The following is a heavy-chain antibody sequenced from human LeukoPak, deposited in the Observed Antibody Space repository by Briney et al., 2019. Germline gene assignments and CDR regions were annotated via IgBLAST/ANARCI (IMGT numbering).Heavy chain of an antibody. CDR3: AQLERRTAFDI. Sequence: SESLSLTCTASGGSISSRYIYWGWLRQPPGKGLEWIGFDYYTGNTFYHPTLKTRVTISVDSSKIQFSLGLASLTAADSAVYYCAQLERRTAFDIWGPGTMVVVSS. J-gene: IGHJ3*02. D-gene: IGHD1-1*01. CDR1: GGSISSRYIY. CDR2: DYYTGNT. V-gene: IGHV4-39*01.